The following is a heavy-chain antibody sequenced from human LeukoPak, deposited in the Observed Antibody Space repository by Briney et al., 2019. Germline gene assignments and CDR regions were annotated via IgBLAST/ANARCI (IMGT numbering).Heavy chain of an antibody. J-gene: IGHJ4*02. Sequence: GGSLRLSCAASGFTFSSYGMHWVRQAPGKGLEWVAVISYDGSNKYYADSVKGRFTISRDNSKNTLYLQMNSLRAEDTAIYFCAKDSRGYDKPFDSWGQGTPVTVSS. CDR1: GFTFSSYG. CDR2: ISYDGSNK. CDR3: AKDSRGYDKPFDS. V-gene: IGHV3-30*18. D-gene: IGHD5-12*01.